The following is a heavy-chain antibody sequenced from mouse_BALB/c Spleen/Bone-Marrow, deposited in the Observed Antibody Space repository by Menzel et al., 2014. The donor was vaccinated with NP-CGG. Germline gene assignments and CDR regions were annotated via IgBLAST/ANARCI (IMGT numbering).Heavy chain of an antibody. V-gene: IGHV5-17*02. D-gene: IGHD2-3*01. CDR1: GFTFSSFG. CDR2: ISSGSSTI. J-gene: IGHJ4*01. CDR3: ARRDGPSGGMDY. Sequence: EVKLQESGGGLVQPGGSRKLSCAASGFTFSSFGMHWVRQAPEKGLEWVAYISSGSSTIYYADTVKGRVTISRDNPKNTLVLQMTSRRSEDTAMDYCARRDGPSGGMDYWGQGIPVTVSS.